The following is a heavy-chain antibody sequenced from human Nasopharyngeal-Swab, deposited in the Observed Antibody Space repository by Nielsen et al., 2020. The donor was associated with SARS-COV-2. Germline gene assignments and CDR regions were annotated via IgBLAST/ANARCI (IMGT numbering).Heavy chain of an antibody. V-gene: IGHV4-39*01. CDR3: ARQNFDHLWGWFDY. Sequence: SETLSLTCKVSGGPVRSSHYWGWVRQPPGKGLEWIANMFYSGDTYYNSSLRSRVTMSVDASGNQFSLKLSSVTAADSAIYYCARQNFDHLWGWFDYWGQGILVTAST. J-gene: IGHJ4*02. CDR2: MFYSGDT. D-gene: IGHD3-16*01. CDR1: GGPVRSSHY.